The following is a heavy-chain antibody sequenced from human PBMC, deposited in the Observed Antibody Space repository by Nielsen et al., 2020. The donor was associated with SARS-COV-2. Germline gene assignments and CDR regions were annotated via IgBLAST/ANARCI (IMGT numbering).Heavy chain of an antibody. CDR1: GFTFGDYA. CDR2: ISWDGGST. J-gene: IGHJ4*02. V-gene: IGHV3-43D*03. CDR3: AKGYSSSWSTFDY. D-gene: IGHD6-13*01. Sequence: GGSLRLSCAGSGFTFGDYAMHWVRQAPGKGLEWVSLISWDGGSTFYVDSVKGRFTISRDNRQNSLYLQMNSLRAEDTALYYCAKGYSSSWSTFDYWGRGTLVTVSS.